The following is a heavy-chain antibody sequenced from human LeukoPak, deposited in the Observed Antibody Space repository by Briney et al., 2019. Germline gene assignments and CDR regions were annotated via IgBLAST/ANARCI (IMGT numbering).Heavy chain of an antibody. Sequence: GGSLRLSCIASEFIFSTYEMNWVRQAPGKGLEWVSYISGSGNIIYYADSVKGRFTISRDNAKNSLYLQMNSLRVEDTAVYYCARPRSDLYGMDVWGQGTTVTVSS. V-gene: IGHV3-48*03. J-gene: IGHJ6*02. CDR3: ARPRSDLYGMDV. CDR1: EFIFSTYE. CDR2: ISGSGNII.